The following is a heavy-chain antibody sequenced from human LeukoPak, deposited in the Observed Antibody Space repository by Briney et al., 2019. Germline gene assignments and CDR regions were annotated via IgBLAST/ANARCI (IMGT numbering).Heavy chain of an antibody. V-gene: IGHV3-23*01. J-gene: IGHJ4*02. D-gene: IGHD5-12*01. CDR1: GFTFSSYA. Sequence: GGSLRLSCAASGFTFSSYAMSWVRQAPGKGLEWVSAISGSGGSTYNADSVKGRFTISRDNSKNTLYLQMNSLRAEDTAVYYCAKGGLRPPLYYFDYWGQGTLVTVSS. CDR3: AKGGLRPPLYYFDY. CDR2: ISGSGGST.